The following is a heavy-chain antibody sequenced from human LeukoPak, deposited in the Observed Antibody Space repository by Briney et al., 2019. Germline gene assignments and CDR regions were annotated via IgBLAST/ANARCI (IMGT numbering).Heavy chain of an antibody. CDR3: AKDSSGYQDFDY. Sequence: GGSLRLSCAASGFTFSSYAMSWVRQAPGKGLEWVSAISGSGDSTYYADSVKGRFTISRDNSKNTLYLQMNSLRAEDTAVYYCAKDSSGYQDFDYWGQGTLVTVSS. V-gene: IGHV3-23*01. CDR1: GFTFSSYA. D-gene: IGHD3-22*01. J-gene: IGHJ4*02. CDR2: ISGSGDST.